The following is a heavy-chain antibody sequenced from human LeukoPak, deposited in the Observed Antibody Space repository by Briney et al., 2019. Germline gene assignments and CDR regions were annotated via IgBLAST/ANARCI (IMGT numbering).Heavy chain of an antibody. CDR2: ISHIGST. Sequence: PSETLSLTCEVSDDSFSSHYWTWIRQPPGKGLEWIGYISHIGSTNYNPSLKSRVTISIDTSKNQFSLKLSSVTAADTAVYYCARDLVTVTKGFDIWGQGTMVTVSS. V-gene: IGHV4-59*11. J-gene: IGHJ3*02. CDR3: ARDLVTVTKGFDI. D-gene: IGHD4-17*01. CDR1: DDSFSSHY.